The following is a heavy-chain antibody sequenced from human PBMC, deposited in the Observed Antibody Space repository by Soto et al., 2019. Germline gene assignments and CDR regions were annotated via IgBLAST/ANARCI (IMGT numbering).Heavy chain of an antibody. Sequence: EVQLLESGGGLVQPWGSLRLSCAASGFTFSSYAMSWVRQAPGKGLEWVSAISGSGGSTYYADSVKGRFTISRDNSKNTLYLQMNSLRAEDTAVYYCAKAAGDIVLMVYAVNPQATPWAPFDIWGQGTMVTVSS. V-gene: IGHV3-23*01. CDR1: GFTFSSYA. D-gene: IGHD2-8*01. J-gene: IGHJ3*02. CDR3: AKAAGDIVLMVYAVNPQATPWAPFDI. CDR2: ISGSGGST.